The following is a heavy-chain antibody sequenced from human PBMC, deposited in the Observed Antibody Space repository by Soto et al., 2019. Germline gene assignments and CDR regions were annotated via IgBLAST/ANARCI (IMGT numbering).Heavy chain of an antibody. Sequence: QVQLQQWGAGLLKPSETLSLTCAVYGGSFSGYYWSWIRQPPGKGLEWIGEINHSGSTNYNPSLKSRVTRSVDTAKNQFSLKLSSVTAADTAVYYCARGHGYSYGYEGNWFDPWGQGTLVTVSS. V-gene: IGHV4-34*01. CDR3: ARGHGYSYGYEGNWFDP. CDR2: INHSGST. J-gene: IGHJ5*02. CDR1: GGSFSGYY. D-gene: IGHD5-18*01.